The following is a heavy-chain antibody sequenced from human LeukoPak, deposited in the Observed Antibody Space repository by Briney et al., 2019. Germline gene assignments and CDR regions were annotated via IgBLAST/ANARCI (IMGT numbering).Heavy chain of an antibody. V-gene: IGHV3-48*04. CDR1: GFTFSDYD. CDR3: VRLIAVATRYFDY. CDR2: ISHSNGKS. Sequence: GGSLRLSCATSGFTFSDYDMHWVRQAPGKGLEWISSISHSNGKSYFADSVKGRFGISRDNANRSLYLEMDSLRPEDTAVYYCVRLIAVATRYFDYWGQGILVTVSS. D-gene: IGHD6-19*01. J-gene: IGHJ4*02.